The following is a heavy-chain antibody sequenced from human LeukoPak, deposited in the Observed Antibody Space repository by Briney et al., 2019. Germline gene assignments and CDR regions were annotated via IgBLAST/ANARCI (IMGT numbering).Heavy chain of an antibody. CDR1: GGSFSGYY. J-gene: IGHJ4*02. V-gene: IGHV4-34*01. Sequence: SETLSLTCAVYGGSFSGYYWSWIRQPPGKGLEWIGEINHSGSTNYNPSLESRVTISVDTSKNQFSLKLSSVTAADTAVYYCARGRWLHPTGYYFDYWGQGTLVTVSS. CDR2: INHSGST. CDR3: ARGRWLHPTGYYFDY. D-gene: IGHD5-24*01.